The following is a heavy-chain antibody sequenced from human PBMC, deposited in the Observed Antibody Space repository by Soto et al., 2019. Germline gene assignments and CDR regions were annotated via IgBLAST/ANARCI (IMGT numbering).Heavy chain of an antibody. V-gene: IGHV3-53*01. CDR3: ATSYYYDSSGYPNEAFDI. D-gene: IGHD3-22*01. CDR2: IYSGGST. J-gene: IGHJ3*02. CDR1: GFTVSSNY. Sequence: GGSLRLSCAASGFTVSSNYMSWVRQAPGKGLEWVSVIYSGGSTYYADSVQGRFTISRNNSKNTLYLQMNSLRAEDTALYYCATSYYYDSSGYPNEAFDIWGQWTIVTLAS.